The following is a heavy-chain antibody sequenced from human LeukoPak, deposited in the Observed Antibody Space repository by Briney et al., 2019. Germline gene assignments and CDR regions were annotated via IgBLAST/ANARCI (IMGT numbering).Heavy chain of an antibody. Sequence: PSETLCLTCAASGFTLSSDYLSWFRQPPRKGLEGVANIKQHGSDKYYLASLKGRFNISRDNAKDSLDLQMNSLRAEDTAVYYCARDRDIVLMGYAIRAGWYFDLWGRGTLVTVSS. CDR1: GFTLSSDY. D-gene: IGHD2-8*01. CDR3: ARDRDIVLMGYAIRAGWYFDL. CDR2: IKQHGSDK. J-gene: IGHJ2*01. V-gene: IGHV3-7*01.